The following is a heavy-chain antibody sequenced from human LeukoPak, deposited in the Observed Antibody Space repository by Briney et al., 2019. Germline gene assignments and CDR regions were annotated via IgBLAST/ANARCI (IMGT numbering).Heavy chain of an antibody. V-gene: IGHV1-69*13. CDR2: IIPIFGTA. Sequence: ASVKVSCKASGGTFSSYAISWVRQAPGQGLEWMGGIIPIFGTANYAQKFQGRVTITADESTSTAYMELSSLRSEDMAVYYCARARYCSGGSCSRLNWFDPWGQGTLVTVSS. J-gene: IGHJ5*02. CDR3: ARARYCSGGSCSRLNWFDP. D-gene: IGHD2-15*01. CDR1: GGTFSSYA.